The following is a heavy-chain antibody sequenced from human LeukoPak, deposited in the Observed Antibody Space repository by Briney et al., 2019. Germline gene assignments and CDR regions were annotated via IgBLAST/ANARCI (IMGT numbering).Heavy chain of an antibody. Sequence: SETLSLTCAVYGGSFSGYYWSWIRQPPGKGLEWIGEINHSGSTNYNPSLKSRVTISVDTSKNQFSLKLSSVTAADTAVYHCARDTPLRPQGGIYYYYYYMDVWGKGTTVTVSS. V-gene: IGHV4-34*01. CDR1: GGSFSGYY. CDR3: ARDTPLRPQGGIYYYYYYMDV. J-gene: IGHJ6*03. D-gene: IGHD3-16*01. CDR2: INHSGST.